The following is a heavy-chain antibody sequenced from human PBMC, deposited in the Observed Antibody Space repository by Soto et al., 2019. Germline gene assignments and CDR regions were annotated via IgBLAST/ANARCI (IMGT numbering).Heavy chain of an antibody. CDR2: MNPNSGNT. V-gene: IGHV1-8*01. Sequence: ASGKVCCKASGYTFTSYDINWVRQATGQGLEWMGWMNPNSGNTGYAQKFQGRVTMTRNTSISTAYMELSSLRSEDTAVYYCARVGPLELERYYSYGMHVWGQGTTVTGSS. CDR3: ARVGPLELERYYSYGMHV. D-gene: IGHD1-7*01. CDR1: GYTFTSYD. J-gene: IGHJ6*02.